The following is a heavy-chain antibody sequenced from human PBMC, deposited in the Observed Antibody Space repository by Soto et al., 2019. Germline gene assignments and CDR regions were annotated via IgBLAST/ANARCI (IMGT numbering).Heavy chain of an antibody. CDR3: ARDHKVGGYATSCDY. V-gene: IGHV1-3*01. D-gene: IGHD5-12*01. Sequence: QVHLVQSGAEVKKPGASVKVSCKASGYTFTSYAMHWVRQAPGQRLEWMGGINAGNGNTEYSQKFQGRVAITRDKSESTAYMELSSLRSEDTAVYYCARDHKVGGYATSCDYWGQGTLVTVSS. CDR1: GYTFTSYA. CDR2: INAGNGNT. J-gene: IGHJ4*02.